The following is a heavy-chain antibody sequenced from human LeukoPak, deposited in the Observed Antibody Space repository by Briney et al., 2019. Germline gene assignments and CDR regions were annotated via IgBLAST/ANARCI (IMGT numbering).Heavy chain of an antibody. CDR3: ARDVDTSSHSSQLDP. D-gene: IGHD5-18*01. CDR2: IHSDGSKQ. CDR1: GFTFSTFG. J-gene: IGHJ5*02. V-gene: IGHV3-33*01. Sequence: QSGGSLRLSCATAGFTFSTFGIHWVRQTPGKGLEWAAAIHSDGSKQYYGDSVKGRFTISRDSSKNTVYLQMNSLRDEDTAVYYCARDVDTSSHSSQLDPWGQGTLVTVSS.